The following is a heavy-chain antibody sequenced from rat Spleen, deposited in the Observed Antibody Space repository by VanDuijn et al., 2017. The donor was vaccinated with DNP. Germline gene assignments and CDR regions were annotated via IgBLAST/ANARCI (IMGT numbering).Heavy chain of an antibody. V-gene: IGHV4-2*01. J-gene: IGHJ3*01. Sequence: EVKLVESGGGLVQPGRSLKLSCAPSGFNFHDYWLGWVRQAPGKGLEWIGEINKDSSTINYSPSLKDKFTISRDNAQNTLYLQMSKLGSEDTAIYYCARLGWHGWFAYWGQGTLVTVSS. CDR3: ARLGWHGWFAY. CDR1: GFNFHDYW. CDR2: INKDSSTI. D-gene: IGHD1-11*01.